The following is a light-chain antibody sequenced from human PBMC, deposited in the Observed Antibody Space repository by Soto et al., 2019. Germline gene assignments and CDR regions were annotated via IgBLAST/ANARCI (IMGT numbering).Light chain of an antibody. CDR1: QDITNY. V-gene: IGKV1-33*01. CDR2: DAS. Sequence: DIQMTQSPSSLSASVGDRVTITCQASQDITNYLNWYQHKPGRAPRLLLYDASSLETGVPSRFSGSGSGTEFSFNITSLQPEDVATYYCQQYDDLPITFGQGTRLEIK. J-gene: IGKJ5*01. CDR3: QQYDDLPIT.